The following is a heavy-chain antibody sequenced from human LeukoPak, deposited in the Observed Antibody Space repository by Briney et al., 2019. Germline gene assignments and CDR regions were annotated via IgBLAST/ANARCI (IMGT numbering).Heavy chain of an antibody. J-gene: IGHJ5*02. V-gene: IGHV4-31*03. Sequence: SETLSLTCTVSGGSISSGGYYWSWIRQHPGKGLEWIGYIYYSGSTYYNPSLKSRVTISVDTSKSQFSLKLSSVTAADTVVYYCARAINSSGYYYARKVYNWFDPWGQGTLVTVSS. CDR1: GGSISSGGYY. D-gene: IGHD3-22*01. CDR3: ARAINSSGYYYARKVYNWFDP. CDR2: IYYSGST.